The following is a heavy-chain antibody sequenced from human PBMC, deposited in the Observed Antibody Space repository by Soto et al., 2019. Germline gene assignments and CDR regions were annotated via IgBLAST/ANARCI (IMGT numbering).Heavy chain of an antibody. CDR2: IYYSGST. V-gene: IGHV4-39*01. D-gene: IGHD1-1*01. CDR3: ATSFITTVGTTA. CDR1: GGSISSSSYY. Sequence: PSETLSLTCTVSGGSISSSSYYWGWIRQPPGKGLEWIGSIYYSGSTYYNPSLKSRVTISVDTSKNQFSLKLSSVTAADTAVYYCATSFITTVGTTAWGQGTQVTVSS. J-gene: IGHJ4*02.